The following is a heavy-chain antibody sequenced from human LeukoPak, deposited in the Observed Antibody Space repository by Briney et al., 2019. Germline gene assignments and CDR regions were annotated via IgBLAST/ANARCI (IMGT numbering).Heavy chain of an antibody. CDR2: ISGSGGST. Sequence: GGSLRLSCAASGFTFSSYAMSWVRQAPGKGLEWVSAISGSGGSTYYADSVKGRFTISRDNSKNTLYLQMNSLRAEDTAVYYCAKDPRSYIVTTMLFQYWGQGTLVTVSS. J-gene: IGHJ4*02. D-gene: IGHD5-12*01. CDR3: AKDPRSYIVTTMLFQY. V-gene: IGHV3-23*01. CDR1: GFTFSSYA.